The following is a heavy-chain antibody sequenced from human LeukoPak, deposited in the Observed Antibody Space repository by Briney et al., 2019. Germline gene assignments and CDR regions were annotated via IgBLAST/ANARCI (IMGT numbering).Heavy chain of an antibody. J-gene: IGHJ4*02. CDR3: ARKDCSGGSCPTDY. CDR2: ISSSSSYI. Sequence: PGGSLRLSCAASGFTFSSYSMNWVRQAPGKGLEWVSSISSSSSYIYYADSVKGRFTISRDNAKNPLYVQMDSLRVEDTAVYYCARKDCSGGSCPTDYWGQGTLVTVSS. V-gene: IGHV3-21*01. CDR1: GFTFSSYS. D-gene: IGHD2-15*01.